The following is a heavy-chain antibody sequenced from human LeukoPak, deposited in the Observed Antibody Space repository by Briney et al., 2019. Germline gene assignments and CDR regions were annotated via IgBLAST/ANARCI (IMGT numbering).Heavy chain of an antibody. CDR1: GFTFSSYS. V-gene: IGHV3-21*01. Sequence: GGSLRLSCAASGFTFSSYSMNWVRQAPGKGLEWVSSISSSSSYIYYADSVKGRFTISRDNAKNSLYLQMNSLRAEDTAVYYCARGRYDSSGYRGGTENCGQGTMVTVSS. CDR3: ARGRYDSSGYRGGTEN. D-gene: IGHD3-22*01. J-gene: IGHJ3*01. CDR2: ISSSSSYI.